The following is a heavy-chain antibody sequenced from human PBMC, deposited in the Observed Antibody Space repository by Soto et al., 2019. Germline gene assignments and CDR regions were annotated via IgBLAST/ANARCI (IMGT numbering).Heavy chain of an antibody. D-gene: IGHD3-3*01. CDR3: ARHWEAHYDFWSGYNFNWFDP. V-gene: IGHV4-39*01. CDR2: IYYSGST. CDR1: GGSISSSSYY. J-gene: IGHJ5*02. Sequence: QLQLQESGPGLVKPSETLSLTCTVSGGSISSSSYYWGWIRQPPGKGLEWIGSIYYSGSTYYNPSLKSRVTISVDTSKNQFSLKLSSVTAADTAVYYCARHWEAHYDFWSGYNFNWFDPWGQGTLVTVSS.